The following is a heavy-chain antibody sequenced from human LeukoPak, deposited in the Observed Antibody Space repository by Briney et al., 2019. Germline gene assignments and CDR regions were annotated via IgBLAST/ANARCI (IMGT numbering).Heavy chain of an antibody. V-gene: IGHV1-18*01. CDR3: ARDHSAASPSY. J-gene: IGHJ4*02. CDR2: ISAYNGDT. Sequence: ASVKVSCKASGGTFSSYAISWVRQAPGQGLEWMGWISAYNGDTNYAQKLQGRVTMTTDTSTTTVYMELRSLRSDDTAMYYCARDHSAASPSYWGQGTLVTVSS. CDR1: GGTFSSYA. D-gene: IGHD6-13*01.